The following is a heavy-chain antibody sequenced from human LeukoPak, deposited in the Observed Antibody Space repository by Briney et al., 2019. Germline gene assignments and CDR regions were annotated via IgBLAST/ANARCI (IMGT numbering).Heavy chain of an antibody. CDR2: ISNDGSNK. CDR3: ARAGRQWVVWYFDY. D-gene: IGHD6-19*01. J-gene: IGHJ4*02. CDR1: GFTFSSYG. Sequence: GRSLRLSCAASGFTFSSYGMHWVRQAPGKGLEWVAVISNDGSNKYADSVKGRFTISRDNTKNTLYLQMNSLRAEDMAVYYCARAGRQWVVWYFDYWGQGTLVSVSS. V-gene: IGHV3-30*03.